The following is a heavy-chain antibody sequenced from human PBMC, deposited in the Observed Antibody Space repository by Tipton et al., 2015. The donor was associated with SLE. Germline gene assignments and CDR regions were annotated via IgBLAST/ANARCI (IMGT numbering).Heavy chain of an antibody. CDR3: VRGEGSGS. CDR1: GGSFSGYY. CDR2: INHSGST. D-gene: IGHD2-15*01. J-gene: IGHJ4*02. Sequence: TLSLTCAVYGGSFSGYYWSWIRQPPGKGLEWIGEINHSGSTNYNPSLKSRVTISVDTSKNQFSLNLSSVTAADTAVYYCVRGEGSGSWGQGTLVTVSS. V-gene: IGHV4-34*01.